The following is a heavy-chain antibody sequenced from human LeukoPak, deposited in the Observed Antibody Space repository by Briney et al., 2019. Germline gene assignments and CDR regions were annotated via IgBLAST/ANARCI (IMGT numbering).Heavy chain of an antibody. D-gene: IGHD3-22*01. V-gene: IGHV4-34*01. Sequence: SETLSLTCAVYGGSFSGYYWSWIRQPPGKGLEWIGEINHSGSTNYNPSLKSRVTISVDTSKNQFSLRLSSVTAADTAVYYCAGGVVTGYYYYYMDVWGKGTTVTVSS. CDR2: INHSGST. J-gene: IGHJ6*03. CDR1: GGSFSGYY. CDR3: AGGVVTGYYYYYMDV.